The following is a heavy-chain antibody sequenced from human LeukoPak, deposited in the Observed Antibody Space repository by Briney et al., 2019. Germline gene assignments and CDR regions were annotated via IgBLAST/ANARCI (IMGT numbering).Heavy chain of an antibody. D-gene: IGHD3-10*01. CDR2: ISYDGSNK. V-gene: IGHV3-30-3*01. CDR1: GFTFSSYA. CDR3: AKDRYYGSGSYYHGIDH. J-gene: IGHJ4*02. Sequence: GGSLRLSCAASGFTFSSYAMHWVRQAPGKGLEWVAVISYDGSNKYYADSVKGRFTISRDNSKNTLYLQMNSLRAEDTAIYYCAKDRYYGSGSYYHGIDHWGQGTLVSVSS.